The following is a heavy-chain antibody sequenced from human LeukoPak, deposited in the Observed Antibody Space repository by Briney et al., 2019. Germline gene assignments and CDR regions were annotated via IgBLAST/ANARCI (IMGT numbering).Heavy chain of an antibody. J-gene: IGHJ3*01. CDR1: GYTFTGYY. CDR3: ARDLMV. V-gene: IGHV1-2*02. CDR2: INPNSGGT. Sequence: ASVKVSCKSSGYTFTGYYMHWVRPAPAQGLEWMGWINPNSGGTNYAQKLQGRVTMTRDTSINTAYMELSRLRSDDTAVYYCARDLMVWGEGTMVTVSS.